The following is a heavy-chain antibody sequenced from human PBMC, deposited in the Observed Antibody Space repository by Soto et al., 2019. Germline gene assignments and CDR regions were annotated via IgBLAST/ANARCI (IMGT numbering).Heavy chain of an antibody. D-gene: IGHD3-10*01. J-gene: IGHJ4*02. CDR2: IYYSGST. CDR1: GGSISSGDYY. CDR3: ARAQGSGFLVS. V-gene: IGHV4-30-4*01. Sequence: SETLSLTCTVSGGSISSGDYYWSWIRQPPGKGLEWIGYIYYSGSTYYNPSLKSRFTISVDTSKNQFSLKLSSVTAADTAVYYCARAQGSGFLVSWGQGTLVTVSS.